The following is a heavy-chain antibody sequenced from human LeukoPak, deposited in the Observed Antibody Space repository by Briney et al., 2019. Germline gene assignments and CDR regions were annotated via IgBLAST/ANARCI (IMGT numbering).Heavy chain of an antibody. CDR1: GLTFSSYA. CDR3: AKHSGYSYGEHFDY. V-gene: IGHV3-23*01. D-gene: IGHD5-18*01. J-gene: IGHJ4*02. Sequence: GGSLRLSCAASGLTFSSYAMSWVRQAPGKGLEWVSGISGSGGSTYYADSVKGRFTISRDNSKNTLYLQMNSLRAEDTAVYYCAKHSGYSYGEHFDYWGQGTLVTVSS. CDR2: ISGSGGST.